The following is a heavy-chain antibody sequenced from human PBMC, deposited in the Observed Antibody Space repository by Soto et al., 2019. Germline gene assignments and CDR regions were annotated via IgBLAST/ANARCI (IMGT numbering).Heavy chain of an antibody. V-gene: IGHV1-69*12. CDR2: IVPIFGTA. CDR3: ARALGLEYYYGRDV. D-gene: IGHD1-1*01. CDR1: GGTFSSYA. J-gene: IGHJ6*02. Sequence: QVQLVQSGAEVKKPGSSVKVSCTASGGTFSSYAISWVRQAPGQGLEWMGGIVPIFGTANYAQKFQGRVTITADESTSKAYVELSSLRSDDTAVYYCARALGLEYYYGRDVWGQGTTVTVSS.